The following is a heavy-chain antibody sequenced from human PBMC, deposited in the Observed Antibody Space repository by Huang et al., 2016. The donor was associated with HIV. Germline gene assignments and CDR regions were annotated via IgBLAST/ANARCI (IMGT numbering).Heavy chain of an antibody. CDR1: GGSFSGYY. CDR2: INHSEST. CDR3: AGGQGGYYYYYMDV. J-gene: IGHJ6*03. V-gene: IGHV4-34*01. Sequence: QVQLQQWGAGLLRPSETLSLTCAVYGGSFSGYYGTWIRQPPGKGLEWIGEINHSESTNYNPSLKSRVTISVDTSRNQFSRTLTSVTAADTAVYYCAGGQGGYYYYYMDVWGKGTTVTVSS.